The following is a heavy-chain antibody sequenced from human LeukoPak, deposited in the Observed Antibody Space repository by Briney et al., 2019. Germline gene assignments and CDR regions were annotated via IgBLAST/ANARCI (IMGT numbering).Heavy chain of an antibody. D-gene: IGHD3-3*01. CDR3: ARRTITIFGVVSGYYFDY. V-gene: IGHV5-51*01. CDR1: GYSFTSYW. CDR2: IYPGDSDT. J-gene: IGHJ4*02. Sequence: GESLKISCKGSGYSFTSYWIGWVRQMPGKGLEWMGIIYPGDSDTRYSPSLQGQVTISADKSISTAYLQWSSLKASDTAMYYCARRTITIFGVVSGYYFDYWGQGTLVTVSS.